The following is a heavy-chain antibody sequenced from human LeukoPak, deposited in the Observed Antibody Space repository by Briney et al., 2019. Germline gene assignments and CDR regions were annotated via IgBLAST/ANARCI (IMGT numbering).Heavy chain of an antibody. J-gene: IGHJ5*02. CDR3: ARGWPKPLFGVVIHNWFDP. Sequence: ASVKVSCKASGYTFTGYYMHWVRQAPGQGLEWMGWINPNSGGTNYAQKFQGRVTMTRDTSISTAYMELSRLGSDDTAVYYCARGWPKPLFGVVIHNWFDPWGQGALVTVSS. CDR1: GYTFTGYY. V-gene: IGHV1-2*02. D-gene: IGHD3-3*01. CDR2: INPNSGGT.